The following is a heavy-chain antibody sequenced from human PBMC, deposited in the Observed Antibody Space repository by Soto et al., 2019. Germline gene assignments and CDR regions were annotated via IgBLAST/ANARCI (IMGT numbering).Heavy chain of an antibody. CDR1: GYTFTSYG. Sequence: ASVKVSCKASGYTFTSYGISWVRQAPGQGLEWMGWISAYNGNTNYAQKLQGRVTMTTDTSTSAAYMELRSLRSDDTAVYYCARDPLHYYGSRSYYHTDYWGQGTLVTVSS. J-gene: IGHJ4*02. CDR2: ISAYNGNT. V-gene: IGHV1-18*01. CDR3: ARDPLHYYGSRSYYHTDY. D-gene: IGHD3-10*01.